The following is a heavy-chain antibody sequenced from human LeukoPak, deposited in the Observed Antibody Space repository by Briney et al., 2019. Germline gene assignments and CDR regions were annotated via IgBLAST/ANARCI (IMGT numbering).Heavy chain of an antibody. D-gene: IGHD2-21*02. V-gene: IGHV3-9*01. CDR1: GFTFDDYG. CDR3: VKEGHFSDCYYFDS. Sequence: PGGSLRLSCAASGFTFDDYGMHWVRQVPGKGLEWVSGINWNSADIAYADSVRGRFTISRDNGKNSLYLQIHSLSAEDTALYFCVKEGHFSDCYYFDSWGLGTLVTVSS. J-gene: IGHJ4*02. CDR2: INWNSADI.